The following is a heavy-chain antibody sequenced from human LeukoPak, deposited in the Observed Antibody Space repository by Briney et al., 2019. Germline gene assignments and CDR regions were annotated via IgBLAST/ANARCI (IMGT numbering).Heavy chain of an antibody. Sequence: GGSLRLSCAASGFTFSSYSMNWVRQAPGKGLEWVSSISSSSSYIYYADSVKGRFTISRDNAKNSLYPQMNSLRAEDTAVYYCAREGQQQLSDAFDIWGQGTMVTVSS. J-gene: IGHJ3*02. CDR2: ISSSSSYI. CDR3: AREGQQQLSDAFDI. CDR1: GFTFSSYS. V-gene: IGHV3-21*01. D-gene: IGHD6-13*01.